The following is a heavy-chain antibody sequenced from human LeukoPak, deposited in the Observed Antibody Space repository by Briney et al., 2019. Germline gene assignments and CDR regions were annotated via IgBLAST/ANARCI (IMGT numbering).Heavy chain of an antibody. CDR2: IWYDGSNK. CDR1: GFTFSDFY. V-gene: IGHV3-30*02. CDR3: ATDRPGGGWSFDY. Sequence: GGSLRLSCAASGFTFSDFYMSWIRQAPGKGLEWVTFIWYDGSNKYYADSVKGRFIISRDNSKNTLYLQMNSLRPEDTAVYYCATDRPGGGWSFDYWGQGTLVIVSS. D-gene: IGHD6-19*01. J-gene: IGHJ4*02.